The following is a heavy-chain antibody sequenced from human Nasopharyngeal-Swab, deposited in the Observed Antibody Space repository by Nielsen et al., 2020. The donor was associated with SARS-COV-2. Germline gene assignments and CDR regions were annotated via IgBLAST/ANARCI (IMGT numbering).Heavy chain of an antibody. CDR3: ARHFYSRSSRLLYLDY. J-gene: IGHJ4*02. Sequence: ASVKVSCKASGYNFAVYIMHWVRQAPGQGLEWMGWINAGNGDTKYSQKLQDRVTFTRDTSADTAYMELSSLRSEDTAVYFCARHFYSRSSRLLYLDYWGQGTLVTVSS. V-gene: IGHV1-3*01. CDR1: GYNFAVYI. D-gene: IGHD6-6*01. CDR2: INAGNGDT.